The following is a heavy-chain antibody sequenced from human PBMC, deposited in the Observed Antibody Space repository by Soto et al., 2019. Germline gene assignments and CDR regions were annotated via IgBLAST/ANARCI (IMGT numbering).Heavy chain of an antibody. CDR2: INHSGST. V-gene: IGHV4-34*01. CDR3: ASITMVRGVPHRRYYYYGMDV. Sequence: PSETLSLTCAVYGGSFSGYYWSWIRQPPGKGLEWIGEINHSGSTNYNPSLKSRVTISVDTSKNQFSLKLSSVTAADTAVYYCASITMVRGVPHRRYYYYGMDVWGQGTRVTFSS. J-gene: IGHJ6*02. D-gene: IGHD3-10*01. CDR1: GGSFSGYY.